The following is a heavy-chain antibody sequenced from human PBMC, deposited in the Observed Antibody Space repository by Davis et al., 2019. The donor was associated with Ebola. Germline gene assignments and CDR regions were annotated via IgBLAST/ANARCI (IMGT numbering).Heavy chain of an antibody. D-gene: IGHD5-18*01. CDR1: GGSISSYY. CDR3: AGPLAVDTARGGAFDI. Sequence: PSETLSLTCTVSGGSISSYYWSWIRQPPGKGLEWIGYIYYSGSTNYNPSLKSRVTISVDTSKNQFSLKLSSVTAADTAVYYCAGPLAVDTARGGAFDIWGQGTMVTVSS. V-gene: IGHV4-59*08. CDR2: IYYSGST. J-gene: IGHJ3*02.